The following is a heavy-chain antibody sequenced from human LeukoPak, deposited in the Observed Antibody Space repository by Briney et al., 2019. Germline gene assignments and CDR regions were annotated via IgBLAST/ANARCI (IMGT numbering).Heavy chain of an antibody. CDR2: ISSSGSTI. Sequence: PGGSLRLSCAASGFTFSSYSMNWIRQAPGKGLEWVSYISSSGSTIYYADSVKGRFTISRDNAKNSLYLQMNSLRAEDTAVYYCARVQAVAGTLGIDYWGQGTLVTVSS. V-gene: IGHV3-48*04. CDR1: GFTFSSYS. D-gene: IGHD6-19*01. CDR3: ARVQAVAGTLGIDY. J-gene: IGHJ4*02.